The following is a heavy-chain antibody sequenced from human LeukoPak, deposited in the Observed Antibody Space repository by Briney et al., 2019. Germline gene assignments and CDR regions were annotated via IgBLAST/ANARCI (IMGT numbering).Heavy chain of an antibody. J-gene: IGHJ4*02. D-gene: IGHD6-19*01. V-gene: IGHV3-33*01. CDR3: ARDSLPMAVTGPFDH. CDR2: IWFDGSNI. Sequence: GRSLRLSCAASGFNFSSYGMHWVRQAPGKGLEWVTSIWFDGSNIHYADSVKGRVIISRDNSKSALYLKMNSLRAEDTAIYYCARDSLPMAVTGPFDHWGQGALVTASS. CDR1: GFNFSSYG.